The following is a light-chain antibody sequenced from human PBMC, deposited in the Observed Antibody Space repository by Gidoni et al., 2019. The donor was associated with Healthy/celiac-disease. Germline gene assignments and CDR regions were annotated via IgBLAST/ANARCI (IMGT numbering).Light chain of an antibody. CDR1: QSVSIN. CDR2: GAS. V-gene: IGKV3-15*01. CDR3: QQYNNWPPMT. Sequence: EIVMTQSPATLSVSPGERATLSCRASQSVSINLAWYQQKPGQAPRLLLYGASTRATGIPVRFSGSGSGTEFTLTISSLQSEDFAVYYCQQYNNWPPMTFGQGTKVEIK. J-gene: IGKJ1*01.